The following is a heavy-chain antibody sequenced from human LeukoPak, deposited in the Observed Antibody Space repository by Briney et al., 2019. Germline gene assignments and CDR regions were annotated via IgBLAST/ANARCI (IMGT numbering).Heavy chain of an antibody. D-gene: IGHD4-17*01. CDR1: GFTFSSYA. CDR2: ISYDGSNK. Sequence: GGSLRLSCAASGFTFSSYAMHWVRQAPGKGLEWVAVISYDGSNKYYADSVRGRFSISRDNSKNTLYLQMNSLRAEDTAVYYCARRGSAVTTIYWYFDLWGRGTLVTVSS. V-gene: IGHV3-30-3*01. J-gene: IGHJ2*01. CDR3: ARRGSAVTTIYWYFDL.